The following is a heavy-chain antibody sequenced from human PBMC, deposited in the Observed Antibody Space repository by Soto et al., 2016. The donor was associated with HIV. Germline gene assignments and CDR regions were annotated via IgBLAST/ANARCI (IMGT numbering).Heavy chain of an antibody. Sequence: QVQLVESGGGLVKPGGSLRLSCAAPGFTFSDYYMSWIRQAPGKGLEWVSYISSSGSTIYYADSVKGRFTISRDNAKNSLYLQMNSLRAEDTAVYYCARDSEWEDGDYYPYYYYMDVWGKGTTVTVSS. V-gene: IGHV3-11*04. CDR2: ISSSGSTI. D-gene: IGHD4-17*01. CDR3: ARDSEWEDGDYYPYYYYMDV. CDR1: GFTFSDYY. J-gene: IGHJ6*03.